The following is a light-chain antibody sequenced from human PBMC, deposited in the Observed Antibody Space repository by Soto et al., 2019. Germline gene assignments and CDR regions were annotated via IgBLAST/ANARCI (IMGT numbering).Light chain of an antibody. V-gene: IGLV2-23*01. J-gene: IGLJ3*02. CDR3: CSYAGSSTPWV. Sequence: QSALTQPASVSGSPGQSITISCTGTSSDVGSYNLVSWYQQHPGKAPKLMIYEGSKRPSGVSNRFSGSKSGNTASLTSSGLQAEDEADYDCCSYAGSSTPWVFGGGTTLPVL. CDR2: EGS. CDR1: SSDVGSYNL.